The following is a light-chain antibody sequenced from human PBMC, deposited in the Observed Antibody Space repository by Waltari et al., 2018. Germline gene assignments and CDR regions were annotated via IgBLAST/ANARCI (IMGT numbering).Light chain of an antibody. J-gene: IGLJ1*01. CDR3: CSDTVSGSYV. CDR2: DVP. V-gene: IGLV2-14*03. Sequence: QSALTQPASVSGSPGQSITISCPGTSSVVGDYKQVSWYQQHTGKAPRLWVYDVPSRPSAVADRLAGSRAGNTASLTISGLQAGDEADYYCCSDTVSGSYVVGGGTKVTVL. CDR1: SSVVGDYKQ.